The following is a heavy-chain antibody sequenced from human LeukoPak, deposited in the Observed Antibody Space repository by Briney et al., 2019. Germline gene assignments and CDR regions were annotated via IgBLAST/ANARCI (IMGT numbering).Heavy chain of an antibody. CDR2: IYTSGST. D-gene: IGHD5-24*01. CDR3: AREGDGYNYGAFDI. V-gene: IGHV4-61*02. Sequence: SQTLSLTCTVSGGSISSGSYYWSWIRLPAGKGLEWIGRIYTSGSTNYNPSLKSRVTISVDTSKNQFSLKLSSVTAADTAVYYCAREGDGYNYGAFDIWGQGTMVTVSS. CDR1: GGSISSGSYY. J-gene: IGHJ3*02.